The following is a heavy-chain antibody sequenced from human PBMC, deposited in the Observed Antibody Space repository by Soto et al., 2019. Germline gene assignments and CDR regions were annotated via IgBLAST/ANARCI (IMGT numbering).Heavy chain of an antibody. D-gene: IGHD3-22*01. Sequence: SETLSLTCIVSGDSVSSGRYLWTWIRQAPTMRLEWIGYIQSSGNTNYNPSLKSRVTISIDASKNQFSLNLSSVTAADTAVYYCVRTNSRGQWAAWY. CDR1: GDSVSSGRYL. V-gene: IGHV4-61*01. CDR3: VRTNSRGQWAAWY. J-gene: IGHJ2*01. CDR2: IQSSGNT.